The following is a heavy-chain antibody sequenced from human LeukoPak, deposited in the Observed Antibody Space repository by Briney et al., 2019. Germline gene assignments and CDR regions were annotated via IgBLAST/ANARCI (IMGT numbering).Heavy chain of an antibody. CDR1: GFSFSSYS. Sequence: GGSLRLSCAASGFSFSSYSMTWVRQAPGKGLEWVSSISSSSSYIYYADSLKGRLTISRDNAKNSLYLQMNSLRAEDTAVYYCARIIVAGGGIDYWGQGTLVTVSS. D-gene: IGHD6-13*01. V-gene: IGHV3-21*01. CDR3: ARIIVAGGGIDY. CDR2: ISSSSSYI. J-gene: IGHJ4*02.